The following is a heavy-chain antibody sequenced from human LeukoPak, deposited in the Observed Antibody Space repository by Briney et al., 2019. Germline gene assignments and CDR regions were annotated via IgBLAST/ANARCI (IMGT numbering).Heavy chain of an antibody. D-gene: IGHD3-22*01. CDR2: ISRSITTI. V-gene: IGHV3-48*01. CDR3: AKEYDSSGYNNWFDP. J-gene: IGHJ5*02. Sequence: PGGSLRLSCVASGFTFSTYGMNWVRQAPGKGLEWVSYISRSITTIYYADSVKGRFTISRDNAENSLYLQMNSLRAEDTAVYYCAKEYDSSGYNNWFDPWGQGTLVTVSS. CDR1: GFTFSTYG.